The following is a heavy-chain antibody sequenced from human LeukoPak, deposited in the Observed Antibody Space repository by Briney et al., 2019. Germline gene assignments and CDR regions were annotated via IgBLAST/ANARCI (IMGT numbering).Heavy chain of an antibody. CDR3: TRSTAWSRWDY. Sequence: GGSLRLSCAASGFTYNTNHMSWVRQAPGKGLEWVSIINNGDTTYYAESVRGRFTIYRDNSKDILYLQVNTLRVEDTAVYYCTRSTAWSRWDYWGPGTLVTVSS. V-gene: IGHV3-66*01. CDR1: GFTYNTNH. CDR2: INNGDTT. J-gene: IGHJ4*02. D-gene: IGHD1-1*01.